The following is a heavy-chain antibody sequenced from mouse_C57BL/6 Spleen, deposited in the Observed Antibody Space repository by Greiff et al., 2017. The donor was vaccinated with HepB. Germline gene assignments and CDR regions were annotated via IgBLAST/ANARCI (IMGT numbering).Heavy chain of an antibody. J-gene: IGHJ2*01. D-gene: IGHD3-2*02. V-gene: IGHV5-9*01. CDR3: ARHQGRDYFDY. CDR2: ISGGGGNT. Sequence: EVQLVESGGGLVKPGGSLKLSCAASGFTFSSYTMSWVRQTPEKRLEWVATISGGGGNTYYPDSVKGRFTISRDNAKNTLYLQMSSLRSEDTALYYCARHQGRDYFDYWGQGTTLTVSS. CDR1: GFTFSSYT.